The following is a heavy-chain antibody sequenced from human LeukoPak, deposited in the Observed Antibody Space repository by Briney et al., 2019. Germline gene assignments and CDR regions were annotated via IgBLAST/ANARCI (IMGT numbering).Heavy chain of an antibody. CDR2: IYHSGST. V-gene: IGHV4-38-2*02. CDR1: GYSISSGYY. CDR3: ARERYCSSTSCYKGWFDP. D-gene: IGHD2-2*02. J-gene: IGHJ5*02. Sequence: PSETLSLTCTVSGYSISSGYYWGWIRQPPGKGLEWIGSIYHSGSTYYNPSRKSRVTISVDKSKNQFFLKLSSVTAGDTAVYYCARERYCSSTSCYKGWFDPWGQGTLVTVSS.